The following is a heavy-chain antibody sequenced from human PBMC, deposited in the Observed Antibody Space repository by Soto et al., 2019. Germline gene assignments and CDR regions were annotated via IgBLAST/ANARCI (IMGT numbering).Heavy chain of an antibody. CDR1: GFNFGVFG. CDR2: LSYEGSEE. CDR3: ALTRRSSLLEVAGPAFEY. V-gene: IGHV3-30*03. Sequence: GGSLRLSCAASGFNFGVFGMHWVRQAPGKGLEWLSVLSYEGSEEYYADSVRGRFTISRDNSKNTLFLQMDSLRVDDTGVYYCALTRRSSLLEVAGPAFEYWGQGTLVTVSS. J-gene: IGHJ4*02. D-gene: IGHD6-19*01.